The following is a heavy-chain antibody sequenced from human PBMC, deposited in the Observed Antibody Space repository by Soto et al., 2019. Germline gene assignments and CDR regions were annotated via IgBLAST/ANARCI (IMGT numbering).Heavy chain of an antibody. CDR1: VYSISFCG. CDR3: ARDRLRGYDSSGFYS. V-gene: IGHV1-18*01. J-gene: IGHJ4*02. CDR2: INPSDGNR. Sequence: GASVEVSCKDSVYSISFCGSNWVRQDHEQGLEWMGWINPSDGNRNFAQKFEDRVTMTTATSTNTVFLELRSLKSDDTAIYYCARDRLRGYDSSGFYSWGQGTMVTVSS. D-gene: IGHD3-22*01.